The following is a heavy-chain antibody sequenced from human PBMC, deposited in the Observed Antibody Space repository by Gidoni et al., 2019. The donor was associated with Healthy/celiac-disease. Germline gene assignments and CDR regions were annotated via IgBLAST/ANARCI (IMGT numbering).Heavy chain of an antibody. J-gene: IGHJ4*02. V-gene: IGHV3-23*01. CDR1: GFTFSSYA. CDR2: ISGIGGST. CDR3: ANGSPMGVGADLDY. Sequence: VQLLESGGGLVQPGGSLRLSCAASGFTFSSYAMGWVRQGPGKGLEWVSAISGIGGSTDYGGSVKGRFTISRDKSKNTRYLQMNGLRAEDTAVYYCANGSPMGVGADLDYWGQGTLVTVSS. D-gene: IGHD1-26*01.